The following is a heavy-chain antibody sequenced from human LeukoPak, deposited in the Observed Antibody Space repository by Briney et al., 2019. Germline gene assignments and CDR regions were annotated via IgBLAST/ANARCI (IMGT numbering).Heavy chain of an antibody. CDR2: IYYSGST. D-gene: IGHD2-2*01. J-gene: IGHJ4*02. V-gene: IGHV4-30-4*01. CDR3: ARLTLAAMPQVPFVDY. Sequence: SETLSLTCTVSGGSISSGDYYWSWIRQPPGKGLEWIGYIYYSGSTYYNPSLKSRVTISVDTSKNQSSLKLSSVTAADTAVYYCARLTLAAMPQVPFVDYWGQGTLVTVSS. CDR1: GGSISSGDYY.